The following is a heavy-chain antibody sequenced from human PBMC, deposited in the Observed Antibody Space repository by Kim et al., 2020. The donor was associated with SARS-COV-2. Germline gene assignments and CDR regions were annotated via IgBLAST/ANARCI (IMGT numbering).Heavy chain of an antibody. V-gene: IGHV3-7*03. Sequence: GGSLRLSCAASGFSFSSDWMSWVRQAPGKGPEWVANIKGDGSQKDYVDSVKGRFTISRDNAKNSLYLQMNSLRADDTAVYYCARGFSWGQGTLVSVSS. CDR1: GFSFSSDW. J-gene: IGHJ5*02. CDR3: ARGFS. CDR2: IKGDGSQK.